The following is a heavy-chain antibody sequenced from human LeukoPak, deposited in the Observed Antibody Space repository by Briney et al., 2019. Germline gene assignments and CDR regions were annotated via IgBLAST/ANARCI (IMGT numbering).Heavy chain of an antibody. V-gene: IGHV4-59*01. Sequence: SETLSLTCTVSGGSISSYYWSWIRQPPGEGLEWIGYIYYSGSTNYNPSLKSRVTISVDTSKNQFSLKLSSVTAADTAVYYCARRSAAAGTFWFDPWGQGTLVTVSS. CDR1: GGSISSYY. D-gene: IGHD6-13*01. CDR2: IYYSGST. J-gene: IGHJ5*02. CDR3: ARRSAAAGTFWFDP.